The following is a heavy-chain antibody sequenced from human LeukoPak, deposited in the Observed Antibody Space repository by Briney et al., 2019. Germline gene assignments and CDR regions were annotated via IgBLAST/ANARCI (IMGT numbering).Heavy chain of an antibody. V-gene: IGHV4-59*08. CDR3: ARQEAYSYGMDV. CDR2: IYYSGCT. Sequence: PSETLSLTCTVSGGSISSYYWTWIRQPPGKGLECIGYIYYSGCTNYNPSLKSRVTISVDMSKNQFSLKLKSVTAADTAVYYCARQEAYSYGMDVWGQGTTVTVSS. CDR1: GGSISSYY. J-gene: IGHJ6*02.